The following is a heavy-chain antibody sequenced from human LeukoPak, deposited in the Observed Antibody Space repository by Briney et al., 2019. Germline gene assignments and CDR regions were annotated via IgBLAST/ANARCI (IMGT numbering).Heavy chain of an antibody. Sequence: GGSLRLSCAASGFIFNDYGMSWVRQAPGQGPEWVSGITWNGGSADYAASVKGRFTISRDNARNSLYLQMNSLRDEDTALYYCVRGGGSIRHSYYYYVDVWGKGTSVTVSS. D-gene: IGHD2-15*01. CDR3: VRGGGSIRHSYYYYVDV. CDR2: ITWNGGSA. J-gene: IGHJ6*03. V-gene: IGHV3-20*04. CDR1: GFIFNDYG.